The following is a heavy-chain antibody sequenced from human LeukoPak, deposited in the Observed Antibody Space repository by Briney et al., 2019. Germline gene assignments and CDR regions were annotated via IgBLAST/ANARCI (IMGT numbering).Heavy chain of an antibody. J-gene: IGHJ4*02. CDR1: GFTVSSNY. Sequence: GGSLRLSCAASGFTVSSNYMSWVRQAPGKGLEWVSVIYSGGSTYYSDSVKGRFTISRDNSKNTLYLQMNSLRAEDTAVYYCARDLTYSYGYGYWGQGTLVTVSS. CDR2: IYSGGST. D-gene: IGHD5-18*01. V-gene: IGHV3-66*01. CDR3: ARDLTYSYGYGY.